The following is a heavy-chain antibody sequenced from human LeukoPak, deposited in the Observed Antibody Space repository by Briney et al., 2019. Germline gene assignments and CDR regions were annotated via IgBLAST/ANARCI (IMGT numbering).Heavy chain of an antibody. D-gene: IGHD2-2*01. V-gene: IGHV4-34*01. CDR2: INHSGST. CDR1: GGSFSGYY. Sequence: PSETLSLTCAVYGGSFSGYYWSWIRQPPGKGLEWLGEINHSGSTNYNTSLKSRVTISVDTSKNQFSLKLNSVTAADTAVYYCARDYCSSTSCPFYYYYGMDVWGQGTTVTVSS. CDR3: ARDYCSSTSCPFYYYYGMDV. J-gene: IGHJ6*02.